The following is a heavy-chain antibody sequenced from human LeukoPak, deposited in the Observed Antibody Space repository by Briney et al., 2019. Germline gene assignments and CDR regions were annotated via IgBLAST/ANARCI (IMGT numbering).Heavy chain of an antibody. CDR3: ARGSEGYCSGGGCYYGMDV. CDR1: GFTFSTYA. V-gene: IGHV3-21*01. CDR2: ISSSSSYI. D-gene: IGHD2-15*01. Sequence: GGSLRLSCAASGFTFSTYAMSWVRQAPGKGLEWVSYISSSSSYIYYADSVKGRFTISRDNAENSLYLQMNSLRAEDTAVYYCARGSEGYCSGGGCYYGMDVWGQGTTVTVSS. J-gene: IGHJ6*01.